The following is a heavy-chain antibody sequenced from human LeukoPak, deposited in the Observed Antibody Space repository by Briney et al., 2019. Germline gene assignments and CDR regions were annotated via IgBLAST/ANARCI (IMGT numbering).Heavy chain of an antibody. CDR1: GFTFTSSA. CDR3: AASDYGGNWYFDL. V-gene: IGHV1-58*02. CDR2: IVVGSGNT. J-gene: IGHJ2*01. Sequence: SVKVSCKASGFTFTSSAMQWVRQARGQRLEWIGWIVVGSGNTNYAQKFQERVTITRDMSTSTAYMGLSSLRSEDTAVYYCAASDYGGNWYFDLWGRGTLVTVSS. D-gene: IGHD4-23*01.